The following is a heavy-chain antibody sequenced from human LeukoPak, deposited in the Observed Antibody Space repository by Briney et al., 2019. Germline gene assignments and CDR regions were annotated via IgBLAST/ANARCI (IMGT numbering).Heavy chain of an antibody. CDR1: GGTFSIYA. V-gene: IGHV1-69*04. J-gene: IGHJ5*01. D-gene: IGHD5-24*01. CDR3: AGVRDGYWFDP. Sequence: GPWVKLFCKASGGTFSIYAFSWVRQAPGRGLEWMGSFIPIVGMAIYAQKFEGRDTVTADKSTCTAHMKRSSVRDEYTAVYYCAGVRDGYWFDPWGPGTQVTVPS. CDR2: FIPIVGMA.